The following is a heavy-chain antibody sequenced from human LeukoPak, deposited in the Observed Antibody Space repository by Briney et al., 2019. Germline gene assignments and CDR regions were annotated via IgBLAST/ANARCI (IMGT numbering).Heavy chain of an antibody. J-gene: IGHJ6*02. V-gene: IGHV4-59*01. CDR1: GGSISSYY. CDR2: IYYSGST. D-gene: IGHD2-2*01. Sequence: SETLSLTCTVSGGSISSYYWSWIRQPPGKGLEWIGYIYYSGSTNYNLSLKSRVTISVDTSKNQFSLKLSSVTAADTAVYYCARGAGYCSSTSCPPYYYYGMDVWGQGTTVTVSS. CDR3: ARGAGYCSSTSCPPYYYYGMDV.